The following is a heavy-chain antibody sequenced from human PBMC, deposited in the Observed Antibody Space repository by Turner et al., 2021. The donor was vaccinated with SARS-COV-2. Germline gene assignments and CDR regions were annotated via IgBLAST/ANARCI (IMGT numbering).Heavy chain of an antibody. CDR2: ISYDGSNK. D-gene: IGHD3-3*01. CDR1: GFTFSSYG. V-gene: IGHV3-30*18. J-gene: IGHJ4*02. CDR3: AKDDNYDFWTGYYMY. Sequence: QVQLVESGGGVVEPGRSLRLYCAAAGFTFSSYGMHWVRQAPGKGLEWVAVISYDGSNKYYADSVKCRFTISRDNSKNTLYLQMNSLRAEDTAVYYCAKDDNYDFWTGYYMYWGQGTLVTVSS.